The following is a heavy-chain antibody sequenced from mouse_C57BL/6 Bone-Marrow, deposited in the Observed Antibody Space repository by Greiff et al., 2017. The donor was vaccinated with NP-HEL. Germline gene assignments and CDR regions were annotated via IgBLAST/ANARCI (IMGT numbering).Heavy chain of an antibody. CDR3: ARADSCGPYAY. CDR2: IYPTDSYT. D-gene: IGHD3-2*01. Sequence: QVQLQQPGAELVKPGASVKLSCTASGYTFTSYWMQWVKQRPGQGLEWIGEIYPTDSYTNYNQKFKGKATLTVDKSSSTAYLQLSSLTSEDSAVYYCARADSCGPYAYWGQGTLVTVSA. V-gene: IGHV1-50*01. CDR1: GYTFTSYW. J-gene: IGHJ3*01.